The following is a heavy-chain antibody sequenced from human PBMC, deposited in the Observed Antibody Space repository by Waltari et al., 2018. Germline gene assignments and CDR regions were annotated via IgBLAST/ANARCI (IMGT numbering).Heavy chain of an antibody. V-gene: IGHV1-24*01. J-gene: IGHJ6*02. CDR1: GYTLTELS. Sequence: QVQLVQSGAEVKKPGASVKVSCKVSGYTLTELSMHWVRQAPGNGLEWMGGFAPGDGETIYAQKFQGRVTMTEDTSTDTAYMELSSLRSEDTAVYYCATLSRRYYGMDVWGQGTTVTVSS. CDR2: FAPGDGET. CDR3: ATLSRRYYGMDV.